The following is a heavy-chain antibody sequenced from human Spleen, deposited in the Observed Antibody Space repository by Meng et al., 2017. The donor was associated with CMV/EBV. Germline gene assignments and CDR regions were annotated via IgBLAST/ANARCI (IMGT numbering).Heavy chain of an antibody. CDR3: ASAVAMACFDY. J-gene: IGHJ4*02. CDR2: INPNSGGT. Sequence: QGKLVQSGAEVKKPGASGKAYCKASGSPFTGYYLHWVRQAPGQGLEWMGWINPNSGGTNYAQKFQGRVTMTRDTSISTAYMELSRLRSDDTAVYYCASAVAMACFDYWGQGTLVTVSS. CDR1: GSPFTGYY. V-gene: IGHV1-2*02. D-gene: IGHD5-18*01.